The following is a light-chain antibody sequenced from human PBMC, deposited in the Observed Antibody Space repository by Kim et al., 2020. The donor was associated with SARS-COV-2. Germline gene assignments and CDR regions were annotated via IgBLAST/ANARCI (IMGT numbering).Light chain of an antibody. CDR1: SSDFGDHNY. Sequence: QSALTQPASVSGSPGQSITISCSGTSSDFGDHNYVSWYQQHPGQAPKLMIFDVSNRPSGVSNRFSGSKSGNTASLTISGLQAEDEADYYCSSYAGSSAPYVFGAGTKVTVL. J-gene: IGLJ1*01. CDR2: DVS. V-gene: IGLV2-14*03. CDR3: SSYAGSSAPYV.